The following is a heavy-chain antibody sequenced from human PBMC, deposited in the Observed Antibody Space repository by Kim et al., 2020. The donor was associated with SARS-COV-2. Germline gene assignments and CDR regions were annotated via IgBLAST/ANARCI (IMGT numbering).Heavy chain of an antibody. Sequence: YNPSLKSRVTISVDTSKNQFSLKLSSVTAADTAVYYCASGSGSYFYAFDIWGQGTMVTVSS. D-gene: IGHD3-10*01. J-gene: IGHJ3*02. CDR3: ASGSGSYFYAFDI. V-gene: IGHV4-30-2*04.